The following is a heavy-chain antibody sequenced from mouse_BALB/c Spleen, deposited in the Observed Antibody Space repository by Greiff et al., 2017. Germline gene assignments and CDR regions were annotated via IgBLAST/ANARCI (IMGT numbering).Heavy chain of an antibody. D-gene: IGHD4-1*01. J-gene: IGHJ4*01. V-gene: IGHV14-3*02. CDR3: ARPPTGTGEAMDY. CDR2: IDPANGNT. Sequence: EGQLQQSGAELVKPGASVKLSCTASGFNIKDTYMHWVKQRPEQGLEWIGRIDPANGNTKYDPKFQGKATITADTSSNTAYLQLSSLTSEDTAVYYCARPPTGTGEAMDYWGQGTSVTVSS. CDR1: GFNIKDTY.